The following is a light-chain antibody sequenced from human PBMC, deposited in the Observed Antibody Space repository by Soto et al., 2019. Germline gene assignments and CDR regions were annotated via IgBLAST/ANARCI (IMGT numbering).Light chain of an antibody. Sequence: QSVLTQPASVSGSPGQSITISCTGTSSDVGNYNLVSWYQQHPGKALKLMIYEVSKRPSGVSNRFSGSKSGNTASLTISGLQAEDEADYYCCAYAGSFYVFGTGTKVTVL. CDR3: CAYAGSFYV. J-gene: IGLJ1*01. CDR2: EVS. CDR1: SSDVGNYNL. V-gene: IGLV2-23*02.